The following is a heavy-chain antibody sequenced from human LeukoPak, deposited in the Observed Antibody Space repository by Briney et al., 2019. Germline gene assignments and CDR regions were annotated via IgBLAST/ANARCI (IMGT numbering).Heavy chain of an antibody. CDR1: GGSFSGYY. V-gene: IGHV4-34*01. CDR3: ARTARVAHYYYYMDV. CDR2: INHSGST. Sequence: SETLSLTCAVYGGSFSGYYWSWIRQPPGKGLEWIGEINHSGSTNYNPSLKSRVTIPVDTSKNQFSLKLSSVTAADTAVYYCARTARVAHYYYYMDVWGKGTTVTVSS. J-gene: IGHJ6*03. D-gene: IGHD3-3*01.